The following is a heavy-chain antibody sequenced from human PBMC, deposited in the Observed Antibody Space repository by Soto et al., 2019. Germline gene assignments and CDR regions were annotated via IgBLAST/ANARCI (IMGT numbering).Heavy chain of an antibody. V-gene: IGHV3-30*03. J-gene: IGHJ3*02. CDR3: ARDSQHIVVVTAIRPPLSAFDI. Sequence: PGGSLRLSCAASGFTFSSYGMHWVRQAPGKGLEWVAVISYDGSNKYYADSVKGRFTISRDNSKNTLYLQMNSLRAEDTAVYYCARDSQHIVVVTAIRPPLSAFDIWGQGTMVT. CDR2: ISYDGSNK. D-gene: IGHD2-21*02. CDR1: GFTFSSYG.